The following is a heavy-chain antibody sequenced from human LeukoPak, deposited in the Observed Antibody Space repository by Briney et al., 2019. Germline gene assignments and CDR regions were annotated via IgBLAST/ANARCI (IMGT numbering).Heavy chain of an antibody. CDR1: GGSISSGGYS. Sequence: SETLSLTCAVSGGSISSGGYSWSWIRQPPGKGLEWIGYIYHSGSTYYNPSLKSRVTISVDRSKNQSSLKLSSVTAADTAVYYCARGDTAGSLGYWGQGTLVTVSS. CDR3: ARGDTAGSLGY. J-gene: IGHJ4*02. D-gene: IGHD5-18*01. V-gene: IGHV4-30-2*01. CDR2: IYHSGST.